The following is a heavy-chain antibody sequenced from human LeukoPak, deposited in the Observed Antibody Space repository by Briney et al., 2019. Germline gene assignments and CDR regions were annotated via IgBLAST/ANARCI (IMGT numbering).Heavy chain of an antibody. CDR1: GFTFNSYN. D-gene: IGHD6-25*01. V-gene: IGHV3-21*01. Sequence: KSGVSLRLSCAASGFTFNSYNMNWVRQAPAKGLEWVSSISSGSSYIFYADSVKGRFTISRDNAKNSLYLQMHSLRAEDTAVYYCARDDPTAGDPQFDYWGQGTLVTASS. J-gene: IGHJ4*02. CDR2: ISSGSSYI. CDR3: ARDDPTAGDPQFDY.